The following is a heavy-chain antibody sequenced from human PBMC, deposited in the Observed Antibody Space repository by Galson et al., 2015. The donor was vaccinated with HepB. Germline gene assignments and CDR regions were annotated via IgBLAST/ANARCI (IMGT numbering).Heavy chain of an antibody. CDR2: IYYSGST. D-gene: IGHD3-10*01. CDR3: ARRRITMVRGVIPAMENWFDP. J-gene: IGHJ5*02. V-gene: IGHV4-39*01. Sequence: LSLTCTVSGGSISSSSYYWGWIRQPPGKGLEWIGSIYYSGSTYYNPSLKSRVTISVDTSKNQFSLKLSSVTAADTAVYYCARRRITMVRGVIPAMENWFDPWGQGTLVTVSS. CDR1: GGSISSSSYY.